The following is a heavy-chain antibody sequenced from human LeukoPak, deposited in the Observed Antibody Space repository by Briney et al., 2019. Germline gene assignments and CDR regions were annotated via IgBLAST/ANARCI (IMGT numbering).Heavy chain of an antibody. J-gene: IGHJ3*02. CDR1: VFTFYTNA. D-gene: IGHD3-9*01. Sequence: PWGSLRLSCAASVFTFYTNAMNGVRQAPGQGLEWVSSISSSSSYIYYADSVKGRFTISRDNAKNSLYLQMNSLRAEDTAVYYCVRDTYAILTVYYKWVFDIWGQGTMVTVSS. CDR3: VRDTYAILTVYYKWVFDI. CDR2: ISSSSSYI. V-gene: IGHV3-21*06.